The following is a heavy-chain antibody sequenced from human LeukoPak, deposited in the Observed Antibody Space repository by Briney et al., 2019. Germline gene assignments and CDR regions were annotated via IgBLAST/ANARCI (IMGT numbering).Heavy chain of an antibody. CDR3: AKERGPRQGLDY. J-gene: IGHJ4*02. V-gene: IGHV3-23*01. D-gene: IGHD3-10*01. CDR2: IDTSGGTT. Sequence: PGESLRLSCAASGFTFSSYGMTWVRQAPGKGLEWVSAIDTSGGTTWYADSVKGRFTVSRDNAKNTLYMQTISLRAEDTAIYYCAKERGPRQGLDYWGQGTLVTVSS. CDR1: GFTFSSYG.